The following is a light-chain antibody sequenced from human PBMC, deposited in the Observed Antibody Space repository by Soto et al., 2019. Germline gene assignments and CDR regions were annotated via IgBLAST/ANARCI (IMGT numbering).Light chain of an antibody. J-gene: IGKJ1*01. V-gene: IGKV3D-20*01. CDR1: QSVSSSY. CDR3: QQYGSSSPWT. Sequence: EIVLTQSPATLSSSPGERATLSCGASQSVSSSYLAWYQQKPGLAPRLLIYDASSRATGITGRFSGSGSGTKFSITISRLEPEDFAVNYCQQYGSSSPWTFGPGTKVEIK. CDR2: DAS.